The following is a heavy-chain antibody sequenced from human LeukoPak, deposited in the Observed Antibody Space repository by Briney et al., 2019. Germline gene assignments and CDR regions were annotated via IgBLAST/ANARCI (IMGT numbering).Heavy chain of an antibody. CDR2: TYYRPKWYY. V-gene: IGHV6-1*01. CDR3: ARGPWGYFDY. J-gene: IGHJ4*02. CDR1: GDSASSNNAA. D-gene: IGHD7-27*01. Sequence: SQTLSLTCAISGDSASSNNAAWNWIRQSPLRGLEWLGRTYYRPKWYYDYALSVESRIIITSDTSENQFSLHLNSVTPEDTAVYYCARGPWGYFDYWGQGSLVTVSS.